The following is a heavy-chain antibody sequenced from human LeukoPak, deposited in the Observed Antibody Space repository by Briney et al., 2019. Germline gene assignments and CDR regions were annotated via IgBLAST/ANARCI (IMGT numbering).Heavy chain of an antibody. CDR1: GYTLTGYY. J-gene: IGHJ4*02. CDR3: ARDLKDRAITAAASFFDY. Sequence: ASVKVSCKASGYTLTGYYIHWVRQAPGQGLEWMGWINPNTGGTNYAQKFQGRVTMTRDTSINTAFMELSRLRSDDTAVYYCARDLKDRAITAAASFFDYWGQGTLVTVSS. D-gene: IGHD2-2*01. V-gene: IGHV1-2*02. CDR2: INPNTGGT.